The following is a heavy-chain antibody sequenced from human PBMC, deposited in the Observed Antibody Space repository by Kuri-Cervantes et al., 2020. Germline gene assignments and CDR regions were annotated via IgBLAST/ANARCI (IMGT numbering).Heavy chain of an antibody. CDR3: AKGPTIIAVAGEFDY. Sequence: GESLKISCVGSGFTFSSYAMSWVRQAPGKGLEWVSAISGSGGSTYYADSVKGRFTISRDNSKNTLYLQMNSLRAEDTAVYYCAKGPTIIAVAGEFDYWGQGTLVTVSS. J-gene: IGHJ4*02. CDR2: ISGSGGST. D-gene: IGHD6-19*01. V-gene: IGHV3-23*01. CDR1: GFTFSSYA.